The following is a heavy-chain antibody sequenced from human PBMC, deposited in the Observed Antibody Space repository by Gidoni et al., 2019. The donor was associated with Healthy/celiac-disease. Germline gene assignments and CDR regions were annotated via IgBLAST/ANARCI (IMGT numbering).Heavy chain of an antibody. V-gene: IGHV3-23*01. CDR3: AKDLAVGATTGG. Sequence: EVQLLESGGGLVQPGGSLRLSCATSGFTFSSYAMSWVRQAPGKGLEWVSAISGSGGSPYHADSVKGRFPISRDNSKNTLYLKMNSLRAEDTAVYYCAKDLAVGATTGGWGQGTLVTVSS. D-gene: IGHD1-26*01. CDR2: ISGSGGSP. J-gene: IGHJ4*02. CDR1: GFTFSSYA.